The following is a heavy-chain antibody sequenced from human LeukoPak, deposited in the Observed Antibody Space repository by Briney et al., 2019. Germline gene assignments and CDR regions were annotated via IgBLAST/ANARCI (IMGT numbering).Heavy chain of an antibody. Sequence: GGSLRLSCAASGFTFSSYNMNWVRQAPGKGLEWVSSVSSDNTYIYYTDSIKGRFTICRDNAKNSLFLQMNSLRAEDTAVYYCAREGRYSYSRDFDFWGQGTLVTVSS. J-gene: IGHJ4*02. D-gene: IGHD5-18*01. CDR2: VSSDNTYI. CDR1: GFTFSSYN. V-gene: IGHV3-21*01. CDR3: AREGRYSYSRDFDF.